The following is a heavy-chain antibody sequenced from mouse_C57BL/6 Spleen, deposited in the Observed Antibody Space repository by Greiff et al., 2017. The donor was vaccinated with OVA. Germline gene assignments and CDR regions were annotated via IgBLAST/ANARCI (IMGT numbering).Heavy chain of an antibody. CDR1: GYTFTSYW. Sequence: QVQLQQPGAELVRPGSSVTLSCKASGYTFTSYWMHWVKQRPIQGLEWIGNIDPSDSETHYNQKFKDKATLTVDKSSSTAYMQLSSLTSEDSAVYYSARGGYDTDYWGQGTTLTVSS. CDR2: IDPSDSET. D-gene: IGHD2-2*01. V-gene: IGHV1-52*01. CDR3: ARGGYDTDY. J-gene: IGHJ2*01.